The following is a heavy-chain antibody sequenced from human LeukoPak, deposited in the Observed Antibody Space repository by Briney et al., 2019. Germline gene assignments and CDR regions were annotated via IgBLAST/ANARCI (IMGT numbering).Heavy chain of an antibody. CDR2: IYWDDDK. J-gene: IGHJ4*02. CDR3: AHSGGYCSSSTCYDHFDS. D-gene: IGHD2-2*01. V-gene: IGHV2-5*02. Sequence: SGPTLVKPTQTLTLTCTFSGFSLRTSGVGVGWIRQPPGKALEWLALIYWDDDKRYSPSLKTRLTITADTSKNQVVLTMTNMDAVDTATYYCAHSGGYCSSSTCYDHFDSWGQGTLVTVYS. CDR1: GFSLRTSGVG.